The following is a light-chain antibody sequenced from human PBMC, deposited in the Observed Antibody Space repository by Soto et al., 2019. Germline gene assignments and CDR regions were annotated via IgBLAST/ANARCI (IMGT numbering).Light chain of an antibody. Sequence: DIQLTQSPSFLSASVGDRVTITCRASQGISSYLAWYQQKPGKAPKLLIYAASTLQSGVPSRFSGSGSGTEFTLTISSLQPEDFANYYCQQFDSYPLTFGGGNKVEIK. J-gene: IGKJ4*01. CDR2: AAS. CDR3: QQFDSYPLT. V-gene: IGKV1-9*01. CDR1: QGISSY.